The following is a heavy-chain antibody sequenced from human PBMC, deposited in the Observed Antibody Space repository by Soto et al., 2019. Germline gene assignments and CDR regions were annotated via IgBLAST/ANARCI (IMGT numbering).Heavy chain of an antibody. CDR3: ARGDSRGYYMDV. V-gene: IGHV1-69*12. D-gene: IGHD3-10*01. Sequence: QAQLVQSGAEVRKPGSSVRVSCKSSGGRFNTYVITWVRQAPGRGLEWMGGIIPVYRTTMYAQHFEDRVTITADESTSTAYMEVSSLRSEDTAVYYCARGDSRGYYMDVWGQGTTVTVSS. CDR1: GGRFNTYV. CDR2: IIPVYRTT. J-gene: IGHJ6*03.